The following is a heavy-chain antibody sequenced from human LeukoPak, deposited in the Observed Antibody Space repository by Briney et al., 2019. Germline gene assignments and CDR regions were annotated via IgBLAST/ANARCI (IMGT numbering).Heavy chain of an antibody. CDR2: IHESRRT. J-gene: IGHJ3*01. CDR3: ARSQPAWAAPSFDV. CDR1: TGSLSGYS. Sequence: SETLSLTCSVYTGSLSGYSWSWIRQSPGKELEWIGEIHESRRTDYNPSLKSRVTISKDTSKKEFSLKLTSVTAADTAVYYCARSQPAWAAPSFDVWGQGTMVTVS. V-gene: IGHV4-34*01. D-gene: IGHD2-2*01.